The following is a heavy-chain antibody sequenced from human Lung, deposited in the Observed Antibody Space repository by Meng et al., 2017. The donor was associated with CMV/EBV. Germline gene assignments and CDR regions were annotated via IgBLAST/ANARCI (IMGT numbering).Heavy chain of an antibody. D-gene: IGHD2-2*01. J-gene: IGHJ3*02. CDR3: ARLVFGGAFDI. V-gene: IGHV3-7*01. CDR2: IKQDGSEK. CDR1: GFTFSSYW. Sequence: GEXXKISCAASGFTFSSYWMSWVRQAPGKGLEWVANIKQDGSEKYYVDSVKGRFTISRDNAKNSLYLQMNSLRAEDTAVYYCARLVFGGAFDIWGQGTMVTVSS.